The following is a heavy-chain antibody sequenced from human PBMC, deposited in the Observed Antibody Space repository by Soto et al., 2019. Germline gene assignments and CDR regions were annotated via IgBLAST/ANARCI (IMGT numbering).Heavy chain of an antibody. D-gene: IGHD1-1*01. J-gene: IGHJ6*02. CDR2: IYYSGST. V-gene: IGHV4-39*01. CDR1: GGSISSSSYY. CDR3: ARARNWNWYYYYGMDV. Sequence: SETLSLTCTVSGGSISSSSYYWGWIRQPPGKGLEWIGSIYYSGSTYYNPSLKSRVTISVDTSKNQFSLKLSSVTAADTAVYYCARARNWNWYYYYGMDVWGQGTTVTVSS.